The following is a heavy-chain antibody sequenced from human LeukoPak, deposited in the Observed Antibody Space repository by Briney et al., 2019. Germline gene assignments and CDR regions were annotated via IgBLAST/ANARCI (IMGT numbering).Heavy chain of an antibody. J-gene: IGHJ3*02. CDR1: GFTFISYE. CDR3: ARDGGLEGDAFDI. D-gene: IGHD3-3*01. CDR2: ISGSGSGV. Sequence: GGSLRLSCAASGFTFISYEMNWVRQAPGKGLEWVSYISGSGSGVLYADSVKGRFTISRDNAKNSLWLQMNSLRDEDTAVYYCARDGGLEGDAFDIWGQGTMVTVSS. V-gene: IGHV3-48*03.